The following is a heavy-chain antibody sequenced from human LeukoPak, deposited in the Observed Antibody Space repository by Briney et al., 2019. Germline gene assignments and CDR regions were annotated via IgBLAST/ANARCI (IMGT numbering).Heavy chain of an antibody. V-gene: IGHV4-4*07. CDR1: GGSISTYY. CDR3: AAESERWLVRS. J-gene: IGHJ4*02. D-gene: IGHD6-19*01. Sequence: SETLSLTCTVSGGSISTYYCSWIRQPAGKGLEWIGRIYTSGSTNYNPSLKSRVTMSVDTSKNQFSLKLSSVTAADTAVYYCAAESERWLVRSWGQGTLVTVSS. CDR2: IYTSGST.